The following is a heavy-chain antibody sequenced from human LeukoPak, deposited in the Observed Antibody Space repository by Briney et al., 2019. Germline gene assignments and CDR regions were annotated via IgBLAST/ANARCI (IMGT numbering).Heavy chain of an antibody. CDR3: ARRKFSDNWIDP. Sequence: GESLKISCKGSENDFATFWFGWVRQMPGKGLEWVGVVYPGDSRVRYNPSFQGQVTLSVDRSTSTAYLQWTSLEASDTAMYFCARRKFSDNWIDPWGQGTLVTVSS. CDR2: VYPGDSRV. J-gene: IGHJ5*02. D-gene: IGHD1-14*01. CDR1: ENDFATFW. V-gene: IGHV5-51*01.